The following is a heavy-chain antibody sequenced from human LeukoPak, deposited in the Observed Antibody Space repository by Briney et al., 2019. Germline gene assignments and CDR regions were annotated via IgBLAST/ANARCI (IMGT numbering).Heavy chain of an antibody. Sequence: SVKVSCKASGYTFTSYGISWVRQAPGQGLEWMGRIIPIFGTANYAQKFQGRVTITTDESTSTAYMELSSLRSEDTAVYYCARGSSGYYETSFDYWGQGTLVTVSS. CDR1: GYTFTSYG. D-gene: IGHD3-22*01. CDR2: IIPIFGTA. V-gene: IGHV1-69*05. J-gene: IGHJ4*02. CDR3: ARGSSGYYETSFDY.